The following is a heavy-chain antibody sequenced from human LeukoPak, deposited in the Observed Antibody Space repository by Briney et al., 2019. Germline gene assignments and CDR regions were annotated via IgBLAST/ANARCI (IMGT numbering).Heavy chain of an antibody. CDR2: ISGSGDST. J-gene: IGHJ6*02. D-gene: IGHD1-14*01. CDR3: VRRAAVRGMDF. CDR1: GFIFDTHT. Sequence: GGSLRLSCTASGFIFDTHTLTWVRQAPGKGLEWAASISGSGDSTNCGDSVKGRFTISRDNFKRTVHLEMSNLRADDTAMYYCVRRAAVRGMDFWGLGTTVIVSS. V-gene: IGHV3-23*01.